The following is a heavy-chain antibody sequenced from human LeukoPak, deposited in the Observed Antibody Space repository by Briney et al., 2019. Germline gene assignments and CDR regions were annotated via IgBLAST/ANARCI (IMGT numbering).Heavy chain of an antibody. Sequence: GRSLRLSCAASGFTFSSYGMHWIRQAPGKGLEWVAVIWYDGSNKYYADSVKGRFTISRDNSKNTLYLQMNSLRAEDTAVYYCARYGSGSTIDYWGQGTLVTVSS. J-gene: IGHJ4*02. V-gene: IGHV3-33*01. CDR1: GFTFSSYG. D-gene: IGHD3-10*01. CDR2: IWYDGSNK. CDR3: ARYGSGSTIDY.